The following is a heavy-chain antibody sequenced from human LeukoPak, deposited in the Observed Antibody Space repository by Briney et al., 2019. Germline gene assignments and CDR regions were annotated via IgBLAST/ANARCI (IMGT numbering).Heavy chain of an antibody. J-gene: IGHJ3*02. Sequence: GGSLRLSCTASGFTFGDYAMSWFRQAPGKGLEWVGFIRSKAYGGTTEYAASVKGRFTISRDNAKKTLYVQMNSLRAEDTAVYYCARALVAGVTLNALDIWGQGTMVTVSS. CDR2: IRSKAYGGTT. CDR1: GFTFGDYA. CDR3: ARALVAGVTLNALDI. D-gene: IGHD2-15*01. V-gene: IGHV3-49*03.